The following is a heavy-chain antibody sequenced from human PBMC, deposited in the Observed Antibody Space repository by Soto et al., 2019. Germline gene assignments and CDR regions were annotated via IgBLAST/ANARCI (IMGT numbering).Heavy chain of an antibody. CDR2: ISGSGGST. CDR1: GFTFISYA. J-gene: IGHJ5*02. D-gene: IGHD3-10*01. CDR3: AKDRSTYYLVPPFDP. V-gene: IGHV3-23*01. Sequence: PGGSLRLSCAASGFTFISYAMSWVLQAPWKGLEWVSAISGSGGSTYYADSVKGRFTISRDNSKNTLYLQMNSLRAEDTAVYYCAKDRSTYYLVPPFDPWGQGTLVTVSS.